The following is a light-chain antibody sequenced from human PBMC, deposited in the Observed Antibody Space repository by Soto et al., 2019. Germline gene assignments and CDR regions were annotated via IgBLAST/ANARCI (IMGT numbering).Light chain of an antibody. CDR1: QGISSW. CDR3: QQSYSIPPT. Sequence: DIQMTQSPSTLSASVGDRVTITCRASQGISSWLAWYQQIPGRAPKLLIYAASSLQTGVPSRFSGSGSGTDFTLTISSLQPEDFATYYCQQSYSIPPTFGQGTRLEIK. CDR2: AAS. V-gene: IGKV1-12*01. J-gene: IGKJ5*01.